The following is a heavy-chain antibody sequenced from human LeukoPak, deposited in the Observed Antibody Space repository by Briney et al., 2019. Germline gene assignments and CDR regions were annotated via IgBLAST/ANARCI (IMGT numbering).Heavy chain of an antibody. CDR2: ISAISSSST. V-gene: IGHV3-48*04. D-gene: IGHD5-18*01. Sequence: GGSLRLSCAASGFTFSSYSMNWVRQAPGKGLEWVSYISAISSSSTYYADSVKGRFTISRDNAKNSLYLQMNSLRAEDTAVYYCARRQVGFSYGYSYYYMDVWGKGTTVAVSS. J-gene: IGHJ6*03. CDR3: ARRQVGFSYGYSYYYMDV. CDR1: GFTFSSYS.